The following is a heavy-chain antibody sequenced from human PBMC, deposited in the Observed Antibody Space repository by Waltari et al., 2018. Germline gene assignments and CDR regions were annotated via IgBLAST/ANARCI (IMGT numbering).Heavy chain of an antibody. CDR1: GFTFRRDS. CDR2: FSGGAPGT. CDR3: ARWDTAMVD. D-gene: IGHD5-18*01. Sequence: EVQLLESGGGFVQPGGSLTLSCEASGFTFRRDSMSWFRQTPEKGLEGVSAFSGGAPGTYYADSVNGRFTTSRDDSRSTLYLQMNSLRVEDTAVYYCARWDTAMVDWGQGTLVTVSS. V-gene: IGHV3-23*01. J-gene: IGHJ4*02.